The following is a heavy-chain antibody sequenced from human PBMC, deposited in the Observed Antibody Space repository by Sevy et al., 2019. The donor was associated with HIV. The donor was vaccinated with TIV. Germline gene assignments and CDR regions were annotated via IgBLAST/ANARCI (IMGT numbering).Heavy chain of an antibody. CDR3: ASSIYGFSSSSRSEYFQD. CDR2: IYYSGST. D-gene: IGHD6-6*01. V-gene: IGHV4-39*01. CDR1: GGSISSSSYY. Sequence: SETLSLNCTVSGGSISSSSYYWGWIRQPPGKGLEWIGSIYYSGSTYYNLSLKSRVTISVDTSKNQFSLKLSSVTAADTAVYYCASSIYGFSSSSRSEYFQDWGQGTLVTVSS. J-gene: IGHJ1*01.